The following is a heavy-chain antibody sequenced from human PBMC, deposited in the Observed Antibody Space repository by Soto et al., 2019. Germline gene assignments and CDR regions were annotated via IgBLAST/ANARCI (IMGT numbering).Heavy chain of an antibody. Sequence: GGSLRLSCAASGFTFNSYSMNWVRQAPGKGLEWVSYISSSSTTKYYTDSVKGRFTISRDNAKNSLYLQMNSLRDDDTAVYYCAASRGYDSSGYSGYYYGMDVWGQGTTVTVSS. CDR1: GFTFNSYS. CDR3: AASRGYDSSGYSGYYYGMDV. D-gene: IGHD3-22*01. CDR2: ISSSSTTK. J-gene: IGHJ6*02. V-gene: IGHV3-48*02.